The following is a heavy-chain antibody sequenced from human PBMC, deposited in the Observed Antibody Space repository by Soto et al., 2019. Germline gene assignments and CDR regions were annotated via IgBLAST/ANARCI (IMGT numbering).Heavy chain of an antibody. V-gene: IGHV3-11*01. Sequence: PGGSPRLSCAASGFSFNDFYMSFIRQAPGKGLEWVSHISRDSIEYYADSVKGRSTISRDNAKTSLFLQMNSLRADDTAVYYCAPMGVWGQGTTVTVSS. J-gene: IGHJ6*02. CDR1: GFSFNDFY. CDR3: APMGV. CDR2: ISRDSIE.